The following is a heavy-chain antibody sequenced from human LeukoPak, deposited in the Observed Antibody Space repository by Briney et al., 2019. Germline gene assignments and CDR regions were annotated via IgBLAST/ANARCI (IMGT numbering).Heavy chain of an antibody. CDR2: ISGSGGST. CDR1: GFTFSSYA. J-gene: IGHJ4*02. Sequence: PGGSLRLSCAASGFTFSSYAMSWVRQAPGKGLEWVSAISGSGGSTYYADSVEGRFTISRDNSKNTLYLQMNSLRAEDTAVYYCAKVPSVQWELLPFDYWGQGTLVTVSS. CDR3: AKVPSVQWELLPFDY. V-gene: IGHV3-23*01. D-gene: IGHD1-26*01.